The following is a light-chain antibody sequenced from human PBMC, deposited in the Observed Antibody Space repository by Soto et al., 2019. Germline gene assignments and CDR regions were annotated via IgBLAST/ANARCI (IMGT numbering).Light chain of an antibody. CDR3: CSYAGSPSYV. Sequence: QSALTQPRSVSGSPGQSVTISCTGTSSDVGGYNYVSWYQQHPGKAPKLMIYDVSKRPSGVPDRFSGSKSGNTASLTISGLQAEDEADYYCCSYAGSPSYVFGIGTKLTVL. CDR2: DVS. V-gene: IGLV2-11*01. J-gene: IGLJ1*01. CDR1: SSDVGGYNY.